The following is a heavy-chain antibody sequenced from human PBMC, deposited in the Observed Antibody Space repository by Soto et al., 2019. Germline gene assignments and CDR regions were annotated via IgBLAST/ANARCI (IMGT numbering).Heavy chain of an antibody. V-gene: IGHV4-61*08. CDR3: ARGFSSVSMDA. D-gene: IGHD6-19*01. J-gene: IGHJ6*02. CDR2: IYSSGSA. Sequence: SETLSLTSTVSGDSVSIGGYSGSWIRQPPGKGLERIAYIYSSGSANYIPALKSRVTISRDTSKNQISLKVASVTAADTAGYYCARGFSSVSMDAWGQGTTVTVSS. CDR1: GDSVSIGGYS.